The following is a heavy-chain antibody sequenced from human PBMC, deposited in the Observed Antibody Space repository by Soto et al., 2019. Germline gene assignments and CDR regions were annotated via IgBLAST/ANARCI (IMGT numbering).Heavy chain of an antibody. J-gene: IGHJ3*02. CDR2: IKQDGSEK. CDR1: GFTFSSYW. V-gene: IGHV3-7*01. D-gene: IGHD5-12*01. Sequence: GGSLRLSCAASGFTFSSYWMSWVRQAPGKGLGWGANIKQDGSEKYYVDSVKGRFTISRDNAKNSLYLQMNSLRAEDTAVYYCARDMRWLQFKNAFDIWGQGTMVTVSS. CDR3: ARDMRWLQFKNAFDI.